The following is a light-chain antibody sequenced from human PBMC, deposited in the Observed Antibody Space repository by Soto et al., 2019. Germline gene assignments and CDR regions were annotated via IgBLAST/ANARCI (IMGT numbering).Light chain of an antibody. CDR1: SSDVGSYNL. CDR2: EVS. Sequence: QSALTPPASVSGSPGQSITISCTGTSSDVGSYNLVSWYQQYPGKAPKLMIYEVSKRPSGVSNRFSGSKSGNTASLTISGLQAEDEADYYCCSYAGSSTLVFGGGTKLTVL. V-gene: IGLV2-23*02. CDR3: CSYAGSSTLV. J-gene: IGLJ3*02.